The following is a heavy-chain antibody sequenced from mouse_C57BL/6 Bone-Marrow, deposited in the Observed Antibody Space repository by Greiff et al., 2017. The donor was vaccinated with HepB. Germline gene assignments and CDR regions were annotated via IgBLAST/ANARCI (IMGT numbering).Heavy chain of an antibody. Sequence: EVKLMESGGGLVQPGGSLSLSCAASGFTFTDYYLSWVRQPPGKALEWLGFIRNKANGYTTEYSASVKGRFTISRDNSQSILYLHMNALRAEDSATYYCASPQLGSWFAYWCQGTLVTVSA. CDR3: ASPQLGSWFAY. J-gene: IGHJ3*01. CDR2: IRNKANGYTT. CDR1: GFTFTDYY. V-gene: IGHV7-3*01. D-gene: IGHD4-1*02.